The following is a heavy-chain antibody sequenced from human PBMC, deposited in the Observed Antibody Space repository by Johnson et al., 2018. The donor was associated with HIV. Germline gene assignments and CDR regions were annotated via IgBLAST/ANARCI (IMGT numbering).Heavy chain of an antibody. V-gene: IGHV3-30-3*01. CDR3: WAGPGWYNWNNHDFDI. CDR2: ISYDGSNK. D-gene: IGHD1/OR15-1a*01. J-gene: IGHJ3*02. CDR1: GFTFSTYA. Sequence: QMLLVESGGGVVQPERSLRLSCAASGFTFSTYAMHWVRQAPGKGLEWVAVISYDGSNKYYTDSVKGRFTISRDNSKSTLYLQMNSLRVEDTAVYYCWAGPGWYNWNNHDFDIWGQGTMVTVSS.